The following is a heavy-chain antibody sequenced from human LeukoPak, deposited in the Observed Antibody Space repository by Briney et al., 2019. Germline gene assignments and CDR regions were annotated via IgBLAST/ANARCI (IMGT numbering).Heavy chain of an antibody. CDR3: ARATNYYDSSGYQLGGY. CDR1: GFTFSTYD. CDR2: ISGKGGST. Sequence: PGGSLRLSCLASGFTFSTYDMTWVRQAAGKGLEWVSVISGKGGSTYYYADSVKGRFTISRDNSKNTLYLQMNSLRAEDTAVYYCARATNYYDSSGYQLGGYWGQGTLVTVSS. V-gene: IGHV3-23*01. J-gene: IGHJ4*02. D-gene: IGHD3-22*01.